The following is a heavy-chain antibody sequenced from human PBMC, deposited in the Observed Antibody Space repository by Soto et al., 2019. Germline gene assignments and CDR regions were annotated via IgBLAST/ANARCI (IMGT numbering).Heavy chain of an antibody. Sequence: GASVKVSCKASGYTFTGYYMHWVRQAPGQGLEWMGWINPNSGGTNYAQKFQGRVTMTRDTSISTAYMELSRLRSGDTAVYYCARGGLGIFRYYYYGMDVWGQGTTVTVSS. CDR2: INPNSGGT. D-gene: IGHD2-15*01. J-gene: IGHJ6*02. CDR1: GYTFTGYY. V-gene: IGHV1-2*02. CDR3: ARGGLGIFRYYYYGMDV.